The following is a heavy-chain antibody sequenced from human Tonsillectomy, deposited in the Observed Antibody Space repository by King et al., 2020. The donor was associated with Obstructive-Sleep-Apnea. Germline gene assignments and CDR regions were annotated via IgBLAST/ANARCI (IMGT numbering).Heavy chain of an antibody. CDR3: ARLSSIGMYYYYYYGMDV. J-gene: IGHJ6*02. CDR2: IFSNDEK. D-gene: IGHD3-22*01. V-gene: IGHV2-26*01. Sequence: VTLKESGPVLVNPTETLTLTCTVSGFSLSNARMGVSWIRQPPGKALEWLAHIFSNDEKSYSTSLKSRLTISKDTSKSQVVLTMTDMDPVDTATYSCARLSSIGMYYYYYYGMDVWGQGTTVTVSS. CDR1: GFSLSNARMG.